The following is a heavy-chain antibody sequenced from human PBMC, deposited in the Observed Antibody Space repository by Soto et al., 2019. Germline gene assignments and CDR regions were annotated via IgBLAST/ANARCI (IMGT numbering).Heavy chain of an antibody. Sequence: EVQLLESGGGLVQPGGSLRLSCAASGFTFSSYAMSWVRQAPGKGLEWVSAISGSGGSTYYADSVKGRFTISRDNSKNTLYLQIKRLRAEDTAVYYCAKDWLWFGEADAFDIWGQGTMVTVSS. CDR3: AKDWLWFGEADAFDI. D-gene: IGHD3-10*01. J-gene: IGHJ3*02. V-gene: IGHV3-23*01. CDR1: GFTFSSYA. CDR2: ISGSGGST.